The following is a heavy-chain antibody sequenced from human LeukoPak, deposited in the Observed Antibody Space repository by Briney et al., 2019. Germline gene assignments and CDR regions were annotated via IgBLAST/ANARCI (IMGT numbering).Heavy chain of an antibody. J-gene: IGHJ2*01. CDR2: IIPIFGTA. D-gene: IGHD5-24*01. CDR3: ARVEMATSYWYFDL. CDR1: GGTFSSYA. Sequence: ASVKVSYKASGGTFSSYAISWVRQAPGQGLEWMGGIIPIFGTANYAQKFQGRVTITTDASTSTAYMELSSLRSEDTAVYYCARVEMATSYWYFDLWGRGTLVTVSS. V-gene: IGHV1-69*05.